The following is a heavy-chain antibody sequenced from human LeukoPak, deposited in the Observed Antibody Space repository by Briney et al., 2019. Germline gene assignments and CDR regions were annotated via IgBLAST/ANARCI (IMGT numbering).Heavy chain of an antibody. Sequence: GESLKISCKGSGYIFTSYWIGWVRQKPGKGLEWMGIIYPSDSDTRYSPSFQGQDTISADKFSSTAYLQWSSLKASDTAMYYCARHRQQLVSVGYYYGMDVWGQGTTVTVSS. D-gene: IGHD6-13*01. CDR3: ARHRQQLVSVGYYYGMDV. J-gene: IGHJ6*02. CDR2: IYPSDSDT. CDR1: GYIFTSYW. V-gene: IGHV5-51*01.